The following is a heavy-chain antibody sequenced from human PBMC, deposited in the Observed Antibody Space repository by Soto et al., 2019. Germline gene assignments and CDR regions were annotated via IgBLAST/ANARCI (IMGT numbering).Heavy chain of an antibody. J-gene: IGHJ4*02. V-gene: IGHV1-69*02. CDR3: AIGALGIAAAAGYFYF. D-gene: IGHD6-13*01. CDR1: AGTFSSYT. CDR2: IIPILGIA. Sequence: QVQLVQSGAEVKKPGPSVKVSCKASAGTFSSYTISWVRQAPGQALEWLGRIIPILGIANYAQQFQGRGTITADKTTNTAYMELRSLRSEDTGKDDWAIGALGIAAAAGYFYFLGQGTLVTVSS.